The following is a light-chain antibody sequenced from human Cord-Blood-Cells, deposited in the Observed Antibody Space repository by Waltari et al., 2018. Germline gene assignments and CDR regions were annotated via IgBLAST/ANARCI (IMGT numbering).Light chain of an antibody. CDR2: RNM. V-gene: IGLV1-47*01. CDR1: SPKIGSNY. J-gene: IGLJ3*02. Sequence: QSVLTQPPSASGTPGQRVPISCSGSSPKIGSNYVYWYQQLPGTAPKLLIHRNMQPPSGVPDQFSGSKSGTSGSRAISGLRSEDEADYYCAAWDDSLSGPVFGGGTKLTVL. CDR3: AAWDDSLSGPV.